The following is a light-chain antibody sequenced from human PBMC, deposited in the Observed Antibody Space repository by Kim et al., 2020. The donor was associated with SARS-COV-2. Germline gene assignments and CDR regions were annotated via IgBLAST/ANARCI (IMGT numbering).Light chain of an antibody. Sequence: ASVGDMVTITCRASQTISSYLNWYQQKPGKAPKLLIYTASSLQSGVPSRFSGSGSGTDFTLTIISLQPEDFATYYCQQSYNTPFTFGPGTKVDIK. CDR1: QTISSY. J-gene: IGKJ3*01. CDR2: TAS. CDR3: QQSYNTPFT. V-gene: IGKV1-39*01.